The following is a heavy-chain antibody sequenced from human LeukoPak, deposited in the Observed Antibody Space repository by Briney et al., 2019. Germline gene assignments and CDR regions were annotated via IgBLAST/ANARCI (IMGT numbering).Heavy chain of an antibody. V-gene: IGHV3-66*01. CDR1: GFTVSSNY. CDR2: IYSGGST. Sequence: SGGSLRLSCAASGFTVSSNYMSWVRQAPGKGLEWVSVIYSGGSTYYADSVKGRFTISRDNSKNTLYLQMDSLRAEDTAVYYCARDPRVAAAGTLGYWGQGTLVTVSS. CDR3: ARDPRVAAAGTLGY. J-gene: IGHJ4*02. D-gene: IGHD6-13*01.